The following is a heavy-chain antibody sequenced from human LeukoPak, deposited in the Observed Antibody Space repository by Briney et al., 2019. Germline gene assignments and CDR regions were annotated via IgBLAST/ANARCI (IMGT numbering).Heavy chain of an antibody. D-gene: IGHD5-12*01. J-gene: IGHJ4*02. Sequence: PSETLSLTCTVSSGSISSGSYYWSWIRQPPGKGLEWIGYIYYSGSTNYNPSLKSRVTISVDTSKNQFSLKLSSVTAADTAVYYCARRFYRLPGFFGYWVQGTLVTVSS. CDR1: SGSISSGSYY. CDR2: IYYSGST. V-gene: IGHV4-61*01. CDR3: ARRFYRLPGFFGY.